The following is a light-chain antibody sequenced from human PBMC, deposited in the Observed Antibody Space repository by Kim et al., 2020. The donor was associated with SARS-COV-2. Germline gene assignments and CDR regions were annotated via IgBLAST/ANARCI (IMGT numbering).Light chain of an antibody. CDR3: QQGYSVPHT. CDR2: AAS. V-gene: IGKV1-39*01. J-gene: IGKJ2*01. Sequence: SASVGDRVTITCRASQSIGRYLNWYQHKPGKAPKLLIYAASSLQSGVPSRFSGSGSGTDFTVTISSLQPEDFAIYYCQQGYSVPHTFGQGTNLEI. CDR1: QSIGRY.